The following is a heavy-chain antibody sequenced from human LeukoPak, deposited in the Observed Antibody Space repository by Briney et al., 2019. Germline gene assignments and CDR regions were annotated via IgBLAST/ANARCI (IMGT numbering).Heavy chain of an antibody. D-gene: IGHD4-17*01. V-gene: IGHV1-2*02. Sequence: ASVKVSCKASGYRFTGCYMHWVRQAPGQGLEWMGWINPDSGATNYAQEFQGRVTMTRDTSISTAYMEMSSLRPDDTAVFYCARGVRGYGPTLYYFDYWGQGTLVTVSS. CDR2: INPDSGAT. CDR3: ARGVRGYGPTLYYFDY. CDR1: GYRFTGCY. J-gene: IGHJ4*02.